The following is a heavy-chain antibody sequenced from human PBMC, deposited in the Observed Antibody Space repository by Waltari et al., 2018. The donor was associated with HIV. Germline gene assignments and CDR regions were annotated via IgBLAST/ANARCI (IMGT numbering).Heavy chain of an antibody. D-gene: IGHD6-19*01. J-gene: IGHJ4*02. CDR2: INPEGTIT. CDR1: GFTFSSHW. V-gene: IGHV3-74*03. Sequence: EVLLVESGGGSVQPGGSLTLSCAAPGFTFSSHWMQWVRQVPGKGLVWVSRINPEGTITTYAYSVKCRFTVSRDNAKNTLYLQMNSLRVEDTALYYCARGWYIDYWGQGTLVTVSS. CDR3: ARGWYIDY.